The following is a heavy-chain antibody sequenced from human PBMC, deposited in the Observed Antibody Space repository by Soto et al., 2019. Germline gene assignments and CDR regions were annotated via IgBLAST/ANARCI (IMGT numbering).Heavy chain of an antibody. Sequence: EVQLVESGGGLVQPGESPRLSCAASGFTFSSYWMHWVRQAPGKGLVWVSRINSDGSSTSYAGSVKGRITISRDNAKNTLYLQMNSLRAEDTAVYYCVRTSLVVAAATREDYWGQGTLVTVSS. J-gene: IGHJ4*02. V-gene: IGHV3-74*01. CDR3: VRTSLVVAAATREDY. CDR2: INSDGSST. D-gene: IGHD2-15*01. CDR1: GFTFSSYW.